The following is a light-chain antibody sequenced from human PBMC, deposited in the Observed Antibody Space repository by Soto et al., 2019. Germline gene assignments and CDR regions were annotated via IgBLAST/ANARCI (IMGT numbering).Light chain of an antibody. CDR2: GAS. J-gene: IGKJ5*01. CDR1: ESVSSSY. CDR3: QQFANLPLT. Sequence: EIVLTQSPGTLSLSPGQRATLSCRASESVSSSYLAWYQQKPGQAPRLLVYGASSRATVIPDRFSGSGSGTDFTLTISSLEPEDFAVYYCQQFANLPLTFGEGTRLEIK. V-gene: IGKV3-20*01.